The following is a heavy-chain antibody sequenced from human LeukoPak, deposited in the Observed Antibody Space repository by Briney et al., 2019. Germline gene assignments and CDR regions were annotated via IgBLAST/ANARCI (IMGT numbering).Heavy chain of an antibody. CDR1: GGSISIYY. D-gene: IGHD2-21*01. V-gene: IGHV4-4*07. J-gene: IGHJ6*03. CDR2: IDTSGIT. Sequence: SETLSLTCTVSGGSISIYYWSWIRQPAGKGLEWIGRIDTSGITNYNPSLKSRVSMSVDTSKNQFSLRLSSVTAADTAVYYCARASRFLRDYMDVWGKGTTVTVSS. CDR3: ARASRFLRDYMDV.